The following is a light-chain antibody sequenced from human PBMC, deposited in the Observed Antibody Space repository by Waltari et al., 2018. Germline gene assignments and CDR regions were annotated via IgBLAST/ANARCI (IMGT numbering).Light chain of an antibody. Sequence: QSALTQPASVSGSPGQSITISCTGTSSDVGSYNFVTWYQQHPGKAPKLIIYEASKRPSGVSNRFPGSKSGNTASLTISGLQAEDEADYYCCSYTTSDTFVFGGGTKLTVL. CDR2: EAS. V-gene: IGLV2-23*02. J-gene: IGLJ2*01. CDR1: SSDVGSYNF. CDR3: CSYTTSDTFV.